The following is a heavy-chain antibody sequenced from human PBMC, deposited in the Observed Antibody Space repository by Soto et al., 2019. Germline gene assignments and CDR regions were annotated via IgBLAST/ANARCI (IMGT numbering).Heavy chain of an antibody. D-gene: IGHD1-1*01. J-gene: IGHJ4*02. CDR1: GFTFSGAW. V-gene: IGHV3-15*01. Sequence: EVQLVESGGGLVNPGGSLRLSCAVSGFTFSGAWMAWVRQAPGQGLEWVGRIKSNDFGGTTDYAAPVKGRFTISRDDSKNTLYLQTNSLKTEDTAVYFCAKTVHSDRFFDYWGQGALVTVSS. CDR3: AKTVHSDRFFDY. CDR2: IKSNDFGGTT.